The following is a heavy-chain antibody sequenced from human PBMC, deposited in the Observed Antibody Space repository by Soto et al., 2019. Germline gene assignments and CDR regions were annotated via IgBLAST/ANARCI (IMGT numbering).Heavy chain of an antibody. CDR3: ASRLQQLVWADDAFDI. J-gene: IGHJ3*02. V-gene: IGHV1-3*01. CDR1: GYTFTSYA. Sequence: SVKVSCKASGYTFTSYAMHWVRQAPGQRHEWMGWINAGNGNTKYSQKFQGRVTITRDTSASTAYMELSSLRSEDTAVYYCASRLQQLVWADDAFDIWAQGTMVTVSS. CDR2: INAGNGNT. D-gene: IGHD6-13*01.